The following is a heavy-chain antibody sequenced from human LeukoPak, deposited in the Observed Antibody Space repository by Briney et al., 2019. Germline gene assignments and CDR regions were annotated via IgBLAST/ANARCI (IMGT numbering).Heavy chain of an antibody. Sequence: SETLSLTCAVYGGSFSGYCWSWIRQPPGKGLEWMGEINHSGSTNYNPSLKSRATISVDTSKNQFSLKLSSVTAADTAVYYCARHYSYGYYYYGMHAWGQGTTVTVSS. CDR1: GGSFSGYC. CDR3: ARHYSYGYYYYGMHA. V-gene: IGHV4-34*01. CDR2: INHSGST. J-gene: IGHJ6*01. D-gene: IGHD5-18*01.